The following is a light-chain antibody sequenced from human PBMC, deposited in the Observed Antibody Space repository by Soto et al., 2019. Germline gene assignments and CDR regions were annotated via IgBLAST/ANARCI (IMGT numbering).Light chain of an antibody. V-gene: IGLV2-8*01. CDR2: EVS. CDR3: SSPAGSNHYV. Sequence: QSALTQPPSASGSPGQSVTISCTGTSSDVGAYNYVSWYQQHPGKAPKLMIYEVSKRPSGVPDRFSGSKSGNTASLTVSVLPAEDEADYYCSSPAGSNHYVFGTGTKLTVL. CDR1: SSDVGAYNY. J-gene: IGLJ1*01.